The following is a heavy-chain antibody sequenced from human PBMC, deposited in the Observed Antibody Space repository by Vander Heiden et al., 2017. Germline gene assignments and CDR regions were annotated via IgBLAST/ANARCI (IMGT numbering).Heavy chain of an antibody. CDR3: AKRGPVVVPAAQIDY. Sequence: VQLLEPAGGLLQPGWPLSPSCAASGFTSSSYATSSVRQAPGKGLEWVSAISGSGGSTDYADSVKGRFTISRDNSKNALYLQMNSRRAEDTAVYYCAKRGPVVVPAAQIDYWGQGTLVTVSS. J-gene: IGHJ4*02. CDR1: GFTSSSYA. D-gene: IGHD2-2*01. V-gene: IGHV3-23*01. CDR2: ISGSGGST.